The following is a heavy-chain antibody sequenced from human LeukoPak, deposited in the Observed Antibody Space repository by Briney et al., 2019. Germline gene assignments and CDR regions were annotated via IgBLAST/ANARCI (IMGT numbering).Heavy chain of an antibody. Sequence: ASVKVSCTASGYTFTGYYMHWVRQAPGQGLEWMGWINPNSGGTNYAQKFQGRVTMTRDTSISTAYMELSRLRSDDTAVYYCARDVGVIKYYYGMDVWGQGTTVTVS. D-gene: IGHD3-10*01. CDR3: ARDVGVIKYYYGMDV. CDR2: INPNSGGT. J-gene: IGHJ6*02. CDR1: GYTFTGYY. V-gene: IGHV1-2*02.